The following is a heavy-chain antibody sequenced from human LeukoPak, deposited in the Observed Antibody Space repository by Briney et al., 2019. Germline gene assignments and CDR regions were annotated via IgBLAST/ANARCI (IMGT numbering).Heavy chain of an antibody. V-gene: IGHV1-46*01. J-gene: IGHJ5*02. CDR1: GYTFTSYY. Sequence: APVKASCKASGYTFTSYYMHWVRQAPGQGLEWMGIIKTSGGSTSYAQKFQGRVTMTRDTSTSTVYMELSSLRSEDTAVYYCARVKLSRSSGYSTNWFDPWGQGTLVTVSS. CDR2: IKTSGGST. CDR3: ARVKLSRSSGYSTNWFDP. D-gene: IGHD6-13*01.